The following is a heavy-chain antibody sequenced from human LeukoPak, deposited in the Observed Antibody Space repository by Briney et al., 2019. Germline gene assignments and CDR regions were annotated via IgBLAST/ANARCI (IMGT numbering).Heavy chain of an antibody. CDR1: GFTFSSYA. V-gene: IGHV3-23*01. CDR2: ISGSGGST. CDR3: AKEGVQQLVHAFDY. J-gene: IGHJ4*02. Sequence: GGSLRLSCAASGFTFSSYAMSWVRQAPGKGLEWVSAISGSGGSTYYADSVKGRFTISRDNSKNTLCPQMNSLRAEDTAVYYCAKEGVQQLVHAFDYWGQGTLVTVSS. D-gene: IGHD6-13*01.